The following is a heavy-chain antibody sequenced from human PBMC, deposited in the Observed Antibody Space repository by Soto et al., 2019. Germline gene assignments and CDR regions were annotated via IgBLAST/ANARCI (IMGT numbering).Heavy chain of an antibody. J-gene: IGHJ6*02. D-gene: IGHD3-22*01. Sequence: GESLKISCKGSGYSFTSYWIGWVRQMPGKGLEWMGIIYPGDSNTRYSPSFQGQVTITAEKSITTAYLQWRSQKASDTAMYYCARQWPPTYDSSGYDHYYYGMDVWGQGTTVTVSS. CDR2: IYPGDSNT. CDR3: ARQWPPTYDSSGYDHYYYGMDV. CDR1: GYSFTSYW. V-gene: IGHV5-51*01.